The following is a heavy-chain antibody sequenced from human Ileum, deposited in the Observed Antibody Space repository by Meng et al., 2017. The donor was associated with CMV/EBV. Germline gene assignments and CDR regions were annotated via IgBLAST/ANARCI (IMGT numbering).Heavy chain of an antibody. CDR2: IYYSGST. CDR3: ARDRGYANYFDY. D-gene: IGHD5-12*01. CDR1: GGSISSSSYY. V-gene: IGHV4-39*07. Sequence: GSLSLSCTVSGGSISSSSYYWGWIRQPPGKGLEWIGSIYYSGSTYYNPSLKSRVTISVDTSKNQFSLKLSSVTAADTAVYYCARDRGYANYFDYWGQGTMVTVSS. J-gene: IGHJ4*02.